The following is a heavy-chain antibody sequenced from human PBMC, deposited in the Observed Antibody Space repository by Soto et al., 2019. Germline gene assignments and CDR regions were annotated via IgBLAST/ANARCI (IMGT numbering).Heavy chain of an antibody. CDR3: ARGKGMEEDYYYYGLDI. D-gene: IGHD1-1*01. V-gene: IGHV1-3*01. Sequence: ASVKVSCKASGYAFTTHAMHWVRQAPGQSLEWMGWINGGTGQTKHSQRFQGRVNITRDTSASTAYMELSSLRSEDTAVYYCARGKGMEEDYYYYGLDIWGQGTTVTVSS. CDR2: INGGTGQT. J-gene: IGHJ6*02. CDR1: GYAFTTHA.